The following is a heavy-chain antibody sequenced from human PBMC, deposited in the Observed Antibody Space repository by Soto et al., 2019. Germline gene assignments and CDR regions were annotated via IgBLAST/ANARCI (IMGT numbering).Heavy chain of an antibody. CDR3: ARGYTGGWSRGGYFDY. Sequence: GSLRLSCVASEFAFSSYDRNWVRQAPGKGPEWVSHISGSGTTIYYADSVRGRFTISRDNAKNSLYLQMNSLRAEDRAIYYCARGYTGGWSRGGYFDYWGQGTLVTVSS. D-gene: IGHD6-19*01. J-gene: IGHJ4*02. V-gene: IGHV3-48*03. CDR1: EFAFSSYD. CDR2: ISGSGTTI.